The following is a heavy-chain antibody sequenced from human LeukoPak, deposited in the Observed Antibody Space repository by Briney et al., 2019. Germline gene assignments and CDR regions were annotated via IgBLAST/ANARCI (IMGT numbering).Heavy chain of an antibody. J-gene: IGHJ4*02. CDR2: ISSSGSTI. CDR1: GFTFSDYY. D-gene: IGHD6-13*01. Sequence: GGSLRLSCAASGFTFSDYYMRWIRQAPGEGLEWVSYISSSGSTIYYADSVKGRFTISRDNAKNSLYLQMTSLRAEDTAVYYCARVIGTAAGFDYWGQGTLVTVSS. V-gene: IGHV3-11*04. CDR3: ARVIGTAAGFDY.